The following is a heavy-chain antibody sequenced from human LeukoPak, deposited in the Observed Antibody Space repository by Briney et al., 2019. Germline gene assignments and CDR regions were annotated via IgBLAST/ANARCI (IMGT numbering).Heavy chain of an antibody. CDR3: ARERESSSDINWFDP. CDR1: GYSISSGYY. D-gene: IGHD6-13*01. CDR2: IHSSGNT. V-gene: IGHV4-38-2*02. Sequence: PSETLSLTCTVSGYSISSGYYWGWIRQPPGKRLEWVGSIHSSGNTCYNPTLKSRVTISVDTSKNQFSLNLTSVTAADTAVYYCARERESSSDINWFDPWGQGTLVTVSS. J-gene: IGHJ5*02.